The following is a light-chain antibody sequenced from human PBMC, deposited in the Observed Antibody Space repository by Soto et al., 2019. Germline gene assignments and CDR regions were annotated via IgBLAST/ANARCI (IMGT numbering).Light chain of an antibody. CDR3: YSYTNSSTLNGV. Sequence: QSALTQPASVSGSPGQSITISCTGTSGDVGGYNYVSWYQHHPGQAPKLMIYDVRSRPSGVSNRFSGSKSGNTASLTIAGFRAEDEADYYCYSYTNSSTLNGVFGGGTKLTVL. CDR1: SGDVGGYNY. V-gene: IGLV2-14*03. J-gene: IGLJ3*02. CDR2: DVR.